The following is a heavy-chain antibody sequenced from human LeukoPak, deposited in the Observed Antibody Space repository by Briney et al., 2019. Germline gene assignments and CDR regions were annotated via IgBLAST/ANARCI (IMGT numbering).Heavy chain of an antibody. D-gene: IGHD3-16*01. Sequence: PGGSLRLSCAASGFTFRHYTMHWVRQAPGKGLEWVAALSDDGSNKFYADSVKGRFTVSRDNSKNTVYLQMNSLRTEDTALYSCVRDLRWGNTLESWGQGTLVTVSS. J-gene: IGHJ4*02. CDR2: LSDDGSNK. CDR3: VRDLRWGNTLES. V-gene: IGHV3-30*04. CDR1: GFTFRHYT.